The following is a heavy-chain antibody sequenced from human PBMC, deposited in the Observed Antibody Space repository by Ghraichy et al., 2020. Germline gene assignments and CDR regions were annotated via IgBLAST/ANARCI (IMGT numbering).Heavy chain of an antibody. CDR3: ARDSSGWYLYFDY. CDR2: ISSSGSTI. D-gene: IGHD6-19*01. CDR1: GFTFSDYY. J-gene: IGHJ4*02. V-gene: IGHV3-11*01. Sequence: GSLRPSCAASGFTFSDYYMSWIRQAPGKGLEWVSYISSSGSTIYYADSVKGRFTISRDNAKNSLYLQMNSLRAEDTAVYYCARDSSGWYLYFDYWGQGTLVTVSS.